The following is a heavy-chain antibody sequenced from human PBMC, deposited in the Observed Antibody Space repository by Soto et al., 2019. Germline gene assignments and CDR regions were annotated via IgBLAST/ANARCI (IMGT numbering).Heavy chain of an antibody. J-gene: IGHJ4*02. D-gene: IGHD1-20*01. V-gene: IGHV4-39*01. CDR1: GGSISGSYYY. CDR2: VFYTGFT. Sequence: PSETLSLTCAVSGGSISGSYYYWGWLRQSPGRGPEWIGSVFYTGFTSYNPSLECRVSVSVDTSKNQFSLKVSAVTAADTAVYYCASSQKGYNWNYFDHWGQGALVTVSS. CDR3: ASSQKGYNWNYFDH.